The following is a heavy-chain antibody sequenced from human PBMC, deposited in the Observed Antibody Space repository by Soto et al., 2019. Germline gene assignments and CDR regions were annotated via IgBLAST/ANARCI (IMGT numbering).Heavy chain of an antibody. J-gene: IGHJ6*02. CDR3: AMVDVYVTPSPQDV. D-gene: IGHD3-16*01. V-gene: IGHV1-18*01. Sequence: QVQLVQSGAEVKNPGALVKVSCKASGYTFTRYGIGWARQAPGQGLEWMGWINTYNGNTNYAQNVQGRVTLTTDTSTSTASMELRSLRSNDTAIYYCAMVDVYVTPSPQDVWGQGTTVIVSS. CDR1: GYTFTRYG. CDR2: INTYNGNT.